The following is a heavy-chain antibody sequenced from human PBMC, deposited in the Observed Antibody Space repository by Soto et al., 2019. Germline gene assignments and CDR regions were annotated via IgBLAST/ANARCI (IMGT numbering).Heavy chain of an antibody. CDR2: INSDGSST. CDR3: ASWFRFAYYYYFMDV. V-gene: IGHV3-74*01. J-gene: IGHJ6*03. Sequence: EVQRVESGGGLVQPGGSLRLSCTASGFTFSRYWMHWVRQAPGKGLVWVSRINSDGSSTSYADSVKGRFTISRDNAKNTLYLQMNSLRAEDTAVYYCASWFRFAYYYYFMDVWGKGTTVTVSS. D-gene: IGHD3-10*01. CDR1: GFTFSRYW.